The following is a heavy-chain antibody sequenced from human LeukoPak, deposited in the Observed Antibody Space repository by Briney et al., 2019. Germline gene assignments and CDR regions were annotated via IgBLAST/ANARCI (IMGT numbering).Heavy chain of an antibody. D-gene: IGHD2-2*01. CDR3: TRDGGQHLGVLNY. J-gene: IGHJ4*02. CDR1: GYSVTGYY. V-gene: IGHV1-2*02. Sequence: ASVKVSCKTSGYSVTGYYIHWVRQAPGQGLEWMGWINPNSGGRNYPQKFQGRVTMTRDTSISTAYMELIRLRSDDTAVYYCTRDGGQHLGVLNYWGQGTQVIVSS. CDR2: INPNSGGR.